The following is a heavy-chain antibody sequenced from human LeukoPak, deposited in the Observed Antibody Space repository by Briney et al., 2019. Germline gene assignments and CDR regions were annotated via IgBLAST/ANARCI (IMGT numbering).Heavy chain of an antibody. J-gene: IGHJ6*02. CDR3: ASTHCASPSCYSYYYSGLDV. V-gene: IGHV4-31*03. Sequence: SETLSLTCTVSGGSISSGDYYWSWIRQHPGKGLEWIGHIYYSGSTYYNPSLKSRVAISLDTSKNQFSLKLSSVTAADTAVYYCASTHCASPSCYSYYYSGLDVWGQGTTVTVSS. CDR2: IYYSGST. D-gene: IGHD2-2*01. CDR1: GGSISSGDYY.